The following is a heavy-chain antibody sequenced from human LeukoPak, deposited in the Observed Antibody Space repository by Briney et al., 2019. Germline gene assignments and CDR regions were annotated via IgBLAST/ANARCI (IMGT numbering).Heavy chain of an antibody. CDR2: IKEDGSEK. CDR1: GFTFSNYF. D-gene: IGHD3-22*01. J-gene: IGHJ4*02. V-gene: IGHV3-7*05. CDR3: ARDDSTGYYYLDG. Sequence: GGSLRLSCAASGFTFSNYFMSWVRQAPGKGLEWVANIKEDGSEKYYVDSVKGRFTISRDNAKNSLYLEMNSLRAEDTAVYYCARDDSTGYYYLDGWGQGTLVTVSS.